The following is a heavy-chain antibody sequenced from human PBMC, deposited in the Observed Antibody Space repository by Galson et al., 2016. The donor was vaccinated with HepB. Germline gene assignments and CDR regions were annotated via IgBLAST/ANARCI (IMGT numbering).Heavy chain of an antibody. Sequence: SVKVSCKASGYLFTSYGIVWVRQGPGQTFEWMGYIHGHNGKANYARKFQGRLTMTTDTSTATAYMELRTLTSDDSAVYYCARDIGQLVQTFEYWGKGTPVTVSA. CDR1: GYLFTSYG. J-gene: IGHJ4*02. CDR2: IHGHNGKA. CDR3: ARDIGQLVQTFEY. V-gene: IGHV1-18*01. D-gene: IGHD6-6*01.